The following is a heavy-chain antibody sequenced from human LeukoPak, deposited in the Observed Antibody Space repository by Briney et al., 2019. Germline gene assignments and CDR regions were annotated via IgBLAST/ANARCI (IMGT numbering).Heavy chain of an antibody. CDR2: ISGSGGST. CDR1: GFTFSSYA. V-gene: IGHV3-23*01. J-gene: IGHJ4*02. Sequence: PGGSLRLSCAASGFTFSSYAMSWVRQAPGKGLEWVSAISGSGGSTYYAGSVKGRFTISRDNSKNTLYLQMNSLRAEDTAVYYCAKATVVWGSYRYFDYWGQGTLVTISS. D-gene: IGHD3-16*02. CDR3: AKATVVWGSYRYFDY.